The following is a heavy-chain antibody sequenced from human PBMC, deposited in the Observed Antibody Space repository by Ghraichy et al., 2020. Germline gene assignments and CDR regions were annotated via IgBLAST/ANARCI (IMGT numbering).Heavy chain of an antibody. CDR1: GGSFSGYY. CDR2: INHSGST. Sequence: SETLSLTCAVYGGSFSGYYWSWIRQPPGKGLEWIGEINHSGSTNYNPSLKSRVTISVDTSKNQFSLKLSSVTAADTAVYYCARALLWFGGYYYGMDVWGQGTTVTVSS. V-gene: IGHV4-34*01. CDR3: ARALLWFGGYYYGMDV. J-gene: IGHJ6*02. D-gene: IGHD3-10*01.